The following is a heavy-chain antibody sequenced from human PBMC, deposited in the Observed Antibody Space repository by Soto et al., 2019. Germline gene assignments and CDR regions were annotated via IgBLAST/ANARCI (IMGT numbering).Heavy chain of an antibody. D-gene: IGHD3-16*01. CDR2: ISYDGSNK. CDR3: ARGSGGYSYYGVYV. CDR1: GFIFSGYA. J-gene: IGHJ6*02. V-gene: IGHV3-30-3*01. Sequence: QVQLVESGGGLVQPGRSLRLSCAASGFIFSGYAMHWVRQAPGKGLEWVALISYDGSNKYYADSVKGRFTISRDSSKNTMYLQMNSLRAEDTAVFYCARGSGGYSYYGVYVWGQGTTVTVSS.